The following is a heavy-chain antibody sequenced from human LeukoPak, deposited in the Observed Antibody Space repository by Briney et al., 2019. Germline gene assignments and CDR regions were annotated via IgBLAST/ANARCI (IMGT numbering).Heavy chain of an antibody. D-gene: IGHD5-18*01. Sequence: PGRSLRLSCRGYGFTFGDHAMSWDRQAPGKGLEWVGFIRSKAYRGTTEYAASVKGRFTISRDDSTSIAYLQMNSLRIEDTAVYFCARGPIQLWIHNAMDVWGQGTTVTVSS. CDR3: ARGPIQLWIHNAMDV. CDR2: IRSKAYRGTT. V-gene: IGHV3-49*04. J-gene: IGHJ6*02. CDR1: GFTFGDHA.